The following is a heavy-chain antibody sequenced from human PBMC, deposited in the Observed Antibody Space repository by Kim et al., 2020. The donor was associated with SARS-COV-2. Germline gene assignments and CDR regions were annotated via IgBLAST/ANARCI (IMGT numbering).Heavy chain of an antibody. CDR3: ARGRSIFGVVTAPFDP. J-gene: IGHJ5*02. D-gene: IGHD3-3*01. CDR1: GGSISSYY. V-gene: IGHV4-59*13. CDR2: INYSGST. Sequence: SETLSLTCTVSGGSISSYYLSWIRQPPGKGLEWIGYINYSGSTNYNPSLKSRVTISVDTSKNQFSLKLSSVTAADAAAYYCARGRSIFGVVTAPFDPSR.